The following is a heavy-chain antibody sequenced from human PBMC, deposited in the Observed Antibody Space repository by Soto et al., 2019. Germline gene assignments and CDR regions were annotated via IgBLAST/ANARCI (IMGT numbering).Heavy chain of an antibody. V-gene: IGHV1-69*13. CDR2: IIPIFGTA. CDR3: AREYDSSGYYGYWFDP. J-gene: IGHJ5*02. CDR1: GGTFSSYA. D-gene: IGHD3-22*01. Sequence: ASVKVSCKASGGTFSSYAISWVRQAPGQGLEWMGGIIPIFGTANYAQKFQGRVTITADESTSTAYMELSSLRSEDTAVYYCAREYDSSGYYGYWFDPWGQGTLVTVS.